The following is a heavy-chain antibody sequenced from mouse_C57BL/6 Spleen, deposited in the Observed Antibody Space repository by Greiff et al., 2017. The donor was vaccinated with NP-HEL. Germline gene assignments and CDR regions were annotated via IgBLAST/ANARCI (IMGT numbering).Heavy chain of an antibody. J-gene: IGHJ2*01. CDR1: GYAFSSYW. V-gene: IGHV1-80*01. CDR3: ARSELLRIFDY. CDR2: IYPGDGDP. D-gene: IGHD1-1*01. Sequence: QVQLQQSGAELVKPGASVKISCKASGYAFSSYWMNWVKQRPGQGLEWIGQIYPGDGDPNYNGKFKGKATLTADKSASTAYMQLSSLTSEDSAVYFCARSELLRIFDYWGQGTTLTVSS.